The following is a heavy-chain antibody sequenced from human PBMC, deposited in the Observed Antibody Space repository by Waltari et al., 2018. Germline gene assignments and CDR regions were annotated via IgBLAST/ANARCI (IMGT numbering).Heavy chain of an antibody. Sequence: QLQLQESGPGLVKPSATLSLTCTVSGGSISSSSYYWGWIRHPPGKGLEWIGSIYYSGSTYYNPSLKSQVTISVDTSKNQFALKLSSVTAADTAVYYCARQVGGTVYYYYMDVWGKGTTVTVSS. J-gene: IGHJ6*03. D-gene: IGHD1-7*01. CDR2: IYYSGST. V-gene: IGHV4-39*01. CDR1: GGSISSSSYY. CDR3: ARQVGGTVYYYYMDV.